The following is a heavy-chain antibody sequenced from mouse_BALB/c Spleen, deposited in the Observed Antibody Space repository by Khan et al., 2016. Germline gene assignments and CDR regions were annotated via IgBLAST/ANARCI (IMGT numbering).Heavy chain of an antibody. CDR1: GYSITSDYA. D-gene: IGHD2-1*01. CDR2: ISYSGST. J-gene: IGHJ4*01. CDR3: ASYYGNYYAMDY. V-gene: IGHV3-2*02. Sequence: EVQLQESGPGLVKPSQSLSLTCTVTGYSITSDYAWNWIRQFPGNKLEWMGYISYSGSTSSNPSLKSRISITRDTYKNQFFLQLNSVTTEDTATYYCASYYGNYYAMDYWGQRTSVTVSS.